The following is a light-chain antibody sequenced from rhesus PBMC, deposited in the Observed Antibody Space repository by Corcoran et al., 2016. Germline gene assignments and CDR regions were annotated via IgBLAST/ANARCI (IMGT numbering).Light chain of an antibody. J-gene: IGKJ2*01. CDR3: QQHDNSPYS. CDR2: RAS. Sequence: DIQMTQSPSSLSASVGDRVTITCRASQVISNWLAWYRQKPGKAPKLLIHRASNLETGVPSRFSGSGSGTDFTLTSSSLQPEDIATYYCQQHDNSPYSFGQGTKVEIK. V-gene: IGKV1-69*01. CDR1: QVISNW.